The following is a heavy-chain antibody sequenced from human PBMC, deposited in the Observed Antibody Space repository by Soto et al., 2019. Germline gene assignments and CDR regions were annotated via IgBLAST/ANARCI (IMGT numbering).Heavy chain of an antibody. D-gene: IGHD6-6*01. CDR3: ADSSIGNYYYYGMDV. CDR2: IIPIFGTA. V-gene: IGHV1-69*13. Sequence: SVKVSCKVSGFNLNSYGIRWVRQAPGQGLEWMGGIIPIFGTANYAQKFQGRVTITADESTSTAYMELSSLRSEDTAVYYCADSSIGNYYYYGMDVWGQGTTVTVSS. J-gene: IGHJ6*02. CDR1: GFNLNSYG.